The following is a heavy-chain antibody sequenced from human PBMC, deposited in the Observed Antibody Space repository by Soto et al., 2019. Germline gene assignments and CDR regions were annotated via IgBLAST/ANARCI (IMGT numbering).Heavy chain of an antibody. CDR2: ISAGGGGT. V-gene: IGHV3-23*01. CDR3: AKEMWQWVESLDY. J-gene: IGHJ4*02. Sequence: VGSLRLSCACSVFTLTRSAVRCVRQSPGKGLEWVSGISAGGGGTYYADSVKGRFTISRDISKNTVYLQMNGLRVEDTAVYYCAKEMWQWVESLDYWGQETLGTGSS. D-gene: IGHD6-19*01. CDR1: VFTLTRSA.